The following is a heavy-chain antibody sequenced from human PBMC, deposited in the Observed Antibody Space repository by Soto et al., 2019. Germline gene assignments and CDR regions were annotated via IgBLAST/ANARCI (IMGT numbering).Heavy chain of an antibody. CDR1: GGTFSSYA. CDR3: AREYCSGYFVSGGMDV. Sequence: GASVKVSCKASGGTFSSYAISWVRQAPGQGLEWMGGIIPIFGTANYAQKFQGRVTITADESTSTAYMELSSLRSEDTAVYYCAREYCSGYFVSGGMDVWGQGTTVTVSS. CDR2: IIPIFGTA. J-gene: IGHJ6*02. V-gene: IGHV1-69*13. D-gene: IGHD2-15*01.